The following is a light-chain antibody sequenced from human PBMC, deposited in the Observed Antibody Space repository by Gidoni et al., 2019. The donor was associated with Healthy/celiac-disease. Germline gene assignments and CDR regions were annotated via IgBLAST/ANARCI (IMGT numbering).Light chain of an antibody. CDR3: QQSYGTLT. CDR2: AAS. V-gene: IGKV1-39*01. J-gene: IGKJ3*01. Sequence: DIQMPQSPSSLSASVGDRVTITCRASRSIDSYLNWHQQKPGKAPKRLIHAASSLQSGVPSRFSGSGSGTDFILTISSLQPEDFATYYCQQSYGTLTFGPGTKVDIK. CDR1: RSIDSY.